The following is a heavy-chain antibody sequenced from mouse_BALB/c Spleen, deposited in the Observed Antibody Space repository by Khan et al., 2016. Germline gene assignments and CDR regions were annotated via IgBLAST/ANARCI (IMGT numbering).Heavy chain of an antibody. Sequence: QVQLKQSGAELAKPGASVKMSCKASGYTFTNYWMHWIKQRPGQGLEWIGYINPSTGYSDYNQKFKDKATLTTDKSSSTAYMQLSSLTSEDSAVYYCTTYYYSSSYYFDYWGQGTTLTVSS. CDR2: INPSTGYS. D-gene: IGHD1-1*01. CDR1: GYTFTNYW. J-gene: IGHJ2*01. V-gene: IGHV1-7*01. CDR3: TTYYYSSSYYFDY.